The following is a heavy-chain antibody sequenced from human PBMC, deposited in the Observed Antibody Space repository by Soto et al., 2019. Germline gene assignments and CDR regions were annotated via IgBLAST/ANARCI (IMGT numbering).Heavy chain of an antibody. D-gene: IGHD3-16*01. Sequence: SETLSPTCVVSGASILSDRSTWAWVRQPPGKGLEWIGYIEDIGSIYSNPSLKRRATISADKSQHFFSLRLPCVTATDTDMYYCATEDAYGESCVVYWGQGTPVTVSS. CDR1: GASILSDRST. J-gene: IGHJ4*02. CDR2: IEDIGSI. CDR3: ATEDAYGESCVVY. V-gene: IGHV4-30-2*01.